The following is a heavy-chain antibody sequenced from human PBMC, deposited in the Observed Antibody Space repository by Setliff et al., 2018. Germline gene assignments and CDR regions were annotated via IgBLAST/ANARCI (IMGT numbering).Heavy chain of an antibody. V-gene: IGHV3-23*01. D-gene: IGHD2-21*02. Sequence: GGSLRLSCAASGFTFSSYAMSWVRQAPGKGLEWVSAISGSGGSTYYADSVKGRFTISRHNSKNTLYLQMDTLRAEDTAVYYCARNWATAQHYYYGMDAWGQGTTVTVS. CDR2: ISGSGGST. CDR3: ARNWATAQHYYYGMDA. J-gene: IGHJ6*02. CDR1: GFTFSSYA.